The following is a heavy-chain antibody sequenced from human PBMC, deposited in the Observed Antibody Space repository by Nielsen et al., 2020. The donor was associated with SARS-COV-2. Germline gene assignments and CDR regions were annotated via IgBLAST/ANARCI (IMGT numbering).Heavy chain of an antibody. CDR2: IYYTGST. V-gene: IGHV4-39*02. CDR3: AREDSSSCHDS. D-gene: IGHD2-2*01. CDR1: GGSITSGNYY. J-gene: IGHJ4*02. Sequence: SETLSLTCTVSGGSITSGNYYWSWIRQHPGKGLEWIAAIYYTGSTYYTPSLKSRVTISVDTSKNQYSLKLSSVTAADTAVYYCAREDSSSCHDSWGQGTLVTVSS.